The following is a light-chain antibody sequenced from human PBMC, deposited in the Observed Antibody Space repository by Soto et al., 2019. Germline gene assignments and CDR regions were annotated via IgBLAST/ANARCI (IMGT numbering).Light chain of an antibody. Sequence: EIVMTQSPATLSVSPGERATLSCRASQSISNNLAWYHQRPGQAPRLLIYGASTRATGIPARFSGSGSGTEFTLTISSLQSADFAVYYWQQYNNWWTFGQGTRVEIQ. CDR2: GAS. CDR1: QSISNN. CDR3: QQYNNWWT. J-gene: IGKJ1*01. V-gene: IGKV3-15*01.